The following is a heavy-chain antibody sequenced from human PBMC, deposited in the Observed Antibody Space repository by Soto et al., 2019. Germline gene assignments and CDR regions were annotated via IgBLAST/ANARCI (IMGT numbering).Heavy chain of an antibody. V-gene: IGHV3-21*01. J-gene: IGHJ6*02. CDR3: EWDLRRRDTGMVGKITVYFYYGMED. CDR2: ISGSSTYI. Sequence: VESLRLSCAASGVTFCTYTMNWVRQAPGKGLEWVSSISGSSTYIYYADSVKGRFTISSDNAKNSLYLQMNSLRAEDTGVYYFEWDLRRRDTGMVGKITVYFYYGMEDWGRGNTVTV. D-gene: IGHD5-18*01. CDR1: GVTFCTYT.